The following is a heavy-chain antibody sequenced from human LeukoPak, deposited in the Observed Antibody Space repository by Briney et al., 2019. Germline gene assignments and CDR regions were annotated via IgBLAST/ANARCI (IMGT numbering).Heavy chain of an antibody. CDR2: IYSGGST. V-gene: IGHV3-53*01. Sequence: GGSLRLSCAASGFTVSSNYMSWVRQAPGKGLEWVSVIYSGGSTYYADSVKGRFTISRDNSKNTLYLQMNSLRAEDTAVYYCASTPHSSSFYLDAFDIWGQGTMVTVSS. CDR3: ASTPHSSSFYLDAFDI. CDR1: GFTVSSNY. D-gene: IGHD6-13*01. J-gene: IGHJ3*02.